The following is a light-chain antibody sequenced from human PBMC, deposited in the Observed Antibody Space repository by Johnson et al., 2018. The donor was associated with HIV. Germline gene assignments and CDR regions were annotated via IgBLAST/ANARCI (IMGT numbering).Light chain of an antibody. CDR2: DNN. Sequence: QSVLTQPPSVSAAPGQKVTISCSGSSSNIGNNYVSWYQQLPGTAPKLLIYDNNNRPSGIPDRFSGSKSGTSATLGITGLQTGDEADYYCGTWDSSLSAAFGTGTKVTVL. J-gene: IGLJ1*01. CDR1: SSNIGNNY. CDR3: GTWDSSLSAA. V-gene: IGLV1-51*01.